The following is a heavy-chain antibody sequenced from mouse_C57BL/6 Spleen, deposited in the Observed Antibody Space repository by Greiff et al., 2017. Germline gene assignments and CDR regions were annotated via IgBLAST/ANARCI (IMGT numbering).Heavy chain of an antibody. CDR2: INPNNGGT. CDR1: GYTFTDYN. CDR3: ARWLLPYAMDY. V-gene: IGHV1-18*01. J-gene: IGHJ4*01. Sequence: EVQGVESGPELVKPGASVKIPCKASGYTFTDYNMDWVKQSHGKSLEWIGDINPNNGGTIYNQKFKGKATLTVDKSSSTAYMELRSLTSEDTAVYYCARWLLPYAMDYWGQGTSVTVSS. D-gene: IGHD2-3*01.